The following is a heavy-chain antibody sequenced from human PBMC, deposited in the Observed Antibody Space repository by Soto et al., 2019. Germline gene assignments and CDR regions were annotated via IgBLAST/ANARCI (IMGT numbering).Heavy chain of an antibody. J-gene: IGHJ4*02. CDR2: IIPVLGST. D-gene: IGHD6-25*01. CDR1: GSSISGSVTGTFSCYA. Sequence: GASVKVSCKASGSSISGSVTGTFSCYAMNLVRQAPGQGLEWMGGIIPVLGSTNYAEKFQGRLAITADRSATTLYMELSSLRSDDTAVYYCTRERIAAGPFDYWGQGTRVTVSS. CDR3: TRERIAAGPFDY. V-gene: IGHV1-69*10.